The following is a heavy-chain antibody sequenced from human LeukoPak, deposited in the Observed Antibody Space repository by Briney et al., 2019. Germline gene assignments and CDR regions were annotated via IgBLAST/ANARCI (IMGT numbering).Heavy chain of an antibody. CDR2: INWDGGNT. CDR1: GFIFDDYG. Sequence: GGSLRLSCAASGFIFDDYGMSWVRQAPGKGLEWVSGINWDGGNTGHVDSVKGRFTISRDNAKNSLYLQMNSLRAEDTAAYYCARDSHTYSHYYYGMDVWGQGTTVTVSS. CDR3: ARDSHTYSHYYYGMDV. J-gene: IGHJ6*02. D-gene: IGHD4-11*01. V-gene: IGHV3-20*04.